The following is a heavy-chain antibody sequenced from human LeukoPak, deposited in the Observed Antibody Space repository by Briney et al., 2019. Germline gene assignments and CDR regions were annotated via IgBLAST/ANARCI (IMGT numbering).Heavy chain of an antibody. Sequence: SETLSLTCTVSGGSISSYYWGWIRQPPGKGLEWIGSIYYSGSTYYNPSLKSRVTISVDTSKNQFSLKLSSVTAADTAVYYCARHQVEAAAGDYWGQGTLVTVSS. CDR2: IYYSGST. CDR3: ARHQVEAAAGDY. J-gene: IGHJ4*02. V-gene: IGHV4-39*01. CDR1: GGSISSYY. D-gene: IGHD6-13*01.